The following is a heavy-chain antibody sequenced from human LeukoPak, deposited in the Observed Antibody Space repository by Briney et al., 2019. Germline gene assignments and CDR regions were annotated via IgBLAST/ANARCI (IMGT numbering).Heavy chain of an antibody. J-gene: IGHJ6*02. CDR1: GYTFTSYD. D-gene: IGHD6-19*01. Sequence: ASVKVSWKASGYTFTSYDINWVRQANGQGLEWMGWMNPNRGNTGYAQKFQGRVTMTRNTSISTAYMELSSLRSEDTAVYYCASGIAVAGTFYYYYYGMDVWGQGTTVTVSS. CDR2: MNPNRGNT. CDR3: ASGIAVAGTFYYYYYGMDV. V-gene: IGHV1-8*01.